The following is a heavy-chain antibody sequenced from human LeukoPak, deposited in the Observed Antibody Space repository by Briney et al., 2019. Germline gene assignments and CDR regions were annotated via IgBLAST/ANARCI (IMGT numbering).Heavy chain of an antibody. Sequence: GGSLRLSCAASGFTFSSYAMSWVRQAPGEGLEWVSAISGSGGSTYYADSVKGRFTISRDNSKNTLYLQMNSLRAEDTAVYYCAKGPRAVTTLSAGLPWFDPWGQGTLVTVSS. CDR2: ISGSGGST. V-gene: IGHV3-23*01. D-gene: IGHD4-17*01. CDR3: AKGPRAVTTLSAGLPWFDP. J-gene: IGHJ5*02. CDR1: GFTFSSYA.